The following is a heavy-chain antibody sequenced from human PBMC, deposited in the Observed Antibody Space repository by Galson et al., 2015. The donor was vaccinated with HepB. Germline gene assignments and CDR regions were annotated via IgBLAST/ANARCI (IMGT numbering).Heavy chain of an antibody. CDR3: AREATLGWFDP. CDR2: ISSSGSTI. J-gene: IGHJ5*02. Sequence: SLRLSCAASGFTFSYFEMNWVRQAPGKGLEWVSYISSSGSTIYYADSMKGRFTISRDNAKNSLYLQMNSLRAEDTAVYYCAREATLGWFDPWGQGTLVTVSS. D-gene: IGHD3-16*01. CDR1: GFTFSYFE. V-gene: IGHV3-48*03.